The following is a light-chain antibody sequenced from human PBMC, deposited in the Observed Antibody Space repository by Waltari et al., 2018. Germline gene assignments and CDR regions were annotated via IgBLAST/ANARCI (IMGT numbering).Light chain of an antibody. CDR3: AAWDASLFGPWV. J-gene: IGLJ3*02. CDR2: ATN. CDR1: SSNIGGNS. V-gene: IGLV1-44*01. Sequence: SVLTQPPSASGTPGQRVTISCSGISSNIGGNSVNWYQHLPGTAPKLLIYATNPRPAGVPYRFSASMSGTSASLAISGLQSEDEADYYCAAWDASLFGPWVFGGGTRLTVL.